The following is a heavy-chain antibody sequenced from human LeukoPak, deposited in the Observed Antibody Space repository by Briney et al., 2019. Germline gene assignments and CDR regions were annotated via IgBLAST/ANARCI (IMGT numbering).Heavy chain of an antibody. V-gene: IGHV4-39*01. CDR2: IYYSGST. Sequence: SETLSLTCTVSGGSISSSSYYWGWIRQPPGKGLEWIGRIYYSGSTYYDPSLKSRVTISVDTSKNQFSLKLSSVTAADTAVYYCASQRNYYDSSGYYYPSFDYWGQGTLVTVSS. CDR3: ASQRNYYDSSGYYYPSFDY. CDR1: GGSISSSSYY. D-gene: IGHD3-22*01. J-gene: IGHJ4*02.